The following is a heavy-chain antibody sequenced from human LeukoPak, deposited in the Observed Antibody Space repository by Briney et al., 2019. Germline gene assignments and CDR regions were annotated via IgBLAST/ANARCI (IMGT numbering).Heavy chain of an antibody. J-gene: IGHJ4*02. D-gene: IGHD3-10*01. V-gene: IGHV3-7*03. CDR3: AKVLYGSGSYGAFDY. CDR1: GFTFSRYW. Sequence: GGSLRLSCAASGFTFSRYWMSWVRQAPGKGLEWVANIKQTGSEKYYVDSVRGRFTISRDDAENSLYLQMNSLRAEDTALYYCAKVLYGSGSYGAFDYWGQGTLVTVSS. CDR2: IKQTGSEK.